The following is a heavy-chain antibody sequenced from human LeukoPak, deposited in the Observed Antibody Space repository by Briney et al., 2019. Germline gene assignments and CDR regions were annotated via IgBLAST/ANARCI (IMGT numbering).Heavy chain of an antibody. Sequence: KPSETLSLTCAVYGGSFSGYYWSWIRQPPGKGLKWIGEINHSGSTNYNPSLKSRVTISVDTSKNQFSLKLSSVTAADTAVYYCARGGDLIIDYGNLQHWGQGTLVTVSS. J-gene: IGHJ1*01. CDR3: ARGGDLIIDYGNLQH. D-gene: IGHD4-17*01. V-gene: IGHV4-34*01. CDR2: INHSGST. CDR1: GGSFSGYY.